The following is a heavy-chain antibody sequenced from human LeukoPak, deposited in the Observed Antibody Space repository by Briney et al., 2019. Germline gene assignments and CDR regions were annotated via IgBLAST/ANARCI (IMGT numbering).Heavy chain of an antibody. CDR3: ARARNNYDSSGYSALDC. CDR2: IWYDGSNK. D-gene: IGHD3-22*01. CDR1: GLLFSSHG. J-gene: IGHJ4*02. V-gene: IGHV3-33*01. Sequence: GGSLRLSCAASSGLLFSSHGMHWVRQAPGKGLEWVAVIWYDGSNKWYADSVKGRFTISRDNSKNTLYLQMDSLRAEDTAVYYCARARNNYDSSGYSALDCWGQGTLVTVSP.